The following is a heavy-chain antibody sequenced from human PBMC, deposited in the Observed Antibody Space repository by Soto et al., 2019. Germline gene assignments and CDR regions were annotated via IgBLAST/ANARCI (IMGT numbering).Heavy chain of an antibody. CDR3: ARVFRHCTNGVCYWDTGNYYMDV. D-gene: IGHD2-8*01. J-gene: IGHJ6*03. V-gene: IGHV3-13*01. CDR2: IGTAGDT. CDR1: GFTFSSYD. Sequence: GGSLRLSCAASGFTFSSYDMHWVRQATGKGLEWVSAIGTAGDTYYPGSVKGRFSISRENAKNSLYLQMNSLRAGDTAVYYCARVFRHCTNGVCYWDTGNYYMDVWGKGTTVTVSS.